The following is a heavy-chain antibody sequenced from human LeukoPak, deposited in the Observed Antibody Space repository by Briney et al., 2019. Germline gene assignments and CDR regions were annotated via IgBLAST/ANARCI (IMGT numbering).Heavy chain of an antibody. J-gene: IGHJ3*02. CDR2: IYSSGST. CDR1: GFTVSSNY. D-gene: IGHD5-24*01. Sequence: GGSLRLSCAASGFTVSSNYMSWVRQAPGKGLEWVSVIYSSGSTYYADSEKGRFTISRDNSKNTLYLQMNSLRAEDTAVYYCARTVEMATSSHFDIWGQGTMVTVSS. V-gene: IGHV3-53*01. CDR3: ARTVEMATSSHFDI.